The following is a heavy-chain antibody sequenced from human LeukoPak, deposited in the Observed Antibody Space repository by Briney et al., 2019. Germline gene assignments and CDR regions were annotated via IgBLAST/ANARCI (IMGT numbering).Heavy chain of an antibody. Sequence: SETLSLTCTVSGGSINNYYWSWIRQPPGKGLEWIGHIYYSGNTNYNPSLKSRVIISVDTSKNQFSLKLNSVIAADTAVYYCARGQYYHDSTGYYHWGQETLVTVSS. CDR1: GGSINNYY. CDR2: IYYSGNT. D-gene: IGHD3-22*01. CDR3: ARGQYYHDSTGYYH. V-gene: IGHV4-59*08. J-gene: IGHJ4*02.